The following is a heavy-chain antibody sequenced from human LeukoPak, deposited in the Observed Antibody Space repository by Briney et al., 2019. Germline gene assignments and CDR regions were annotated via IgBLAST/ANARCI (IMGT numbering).Heavy chain of an antibody. CDR1: GFTFSSYW. V-gene: IGHV3-7*01. Sequence: PGGSLRLSCAASGFTFSSYWMSWVRQAPGKGLEWVANIKQDGSEKYYVDSVKGRFTISRDNAKNSLYLQMNSLRAEDTAVYYCAGDIDGGWYRVFVYWGQGTLVTVSS. CDR3: AGDIDGGWYRVFVY. J-gene: IGHJ4*02. D-gene: IGHD6-19*01. CDR2: IKQDGSEK.